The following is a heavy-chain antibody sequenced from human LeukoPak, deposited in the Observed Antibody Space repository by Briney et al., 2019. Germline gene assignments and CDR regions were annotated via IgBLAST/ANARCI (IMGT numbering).Heavy chain of an antibody. D-gene: IGHD3-9*01. V-gene: IGHV1-69*05. CDR2: IIPIFGTA. CDR3: AIDRLRYFGRAHRWFDP. Sequence: ASVKVSCKASGGTFSSYAISWVRQAPGQGLEWMGGIIPIFGTANYAQKFQGRVTIATDESTSTAYMELSSLRSEDTAVYYCAIDRLRYFGRAHRWFDPWGQGTLVTVSS. J-gene: IGHJ5*02. CDR1: GGTFSSYA.